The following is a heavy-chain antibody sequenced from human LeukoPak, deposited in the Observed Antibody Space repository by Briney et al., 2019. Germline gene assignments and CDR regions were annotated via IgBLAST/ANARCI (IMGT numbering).Heavy chain of an antibody. CDR1: GFTFSSYW. Sequence: GGSLRLSCAASGFTFSSYWMNWVRQAPGKGLERVANIKEDGSEKYYVDSVKGRFTISRDNAKKSLYLQMINLRVEDTAVYYRARDPKFLGPIWGQGTMVTVSP. V-gene: IGHV3-7*01. J-gene: IGHJ3*02. D-gene: IGHD3-3*01. CDR2: IKEDGSEK. CDR3: ARDPKFLGPI.